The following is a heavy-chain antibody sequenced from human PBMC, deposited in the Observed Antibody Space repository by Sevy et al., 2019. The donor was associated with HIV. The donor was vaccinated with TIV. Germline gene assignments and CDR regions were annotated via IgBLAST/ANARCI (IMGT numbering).Heavy chain of an antibody. CDR2: ISSRSSYI. Sequence: GGSLRLSCAASGFTFSIYSMTWVRQAPGKGLEWVSSISSRSSYIYYADSVKGRFTISRDNAKNSLYLQMNSLRAEDTAVYYCARGGYCSGGSYYGPPDSWGQGTLVTVSS. CDR3: ARGGYCSGGSYYGPPDS. V-gene: IGHV3-21*01. CDR1: GFTFSIYS. D-gene: IGHD2-15*01. J-gene: IGHJ4*02.